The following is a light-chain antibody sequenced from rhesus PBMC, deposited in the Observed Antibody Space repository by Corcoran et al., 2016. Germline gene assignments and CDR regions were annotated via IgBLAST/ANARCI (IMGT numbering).Light chain of an antibody. V-gene: IGKV3-42*03. CDR1: QSVSSN. CDR2: VAS. Sequence: EIVMTQSPATLSWSPGERATLSCRASQSVSSNLAWYQQKPGQAPSLLLYVASSRATGIPDRFSGSGSGTDFTLTISSLEPEDFAVYYCQQYSNWPLTFGGGTKVEIK. CDR3: QQYSNWPLT. J-gene: IGKJ4*01.